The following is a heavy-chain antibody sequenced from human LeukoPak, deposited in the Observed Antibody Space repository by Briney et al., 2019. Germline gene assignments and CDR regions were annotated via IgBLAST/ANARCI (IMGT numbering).Heavy chain of an antibody. D-gene: IGHD5-18*01. V-gene: IGHV1-2*06. CDR3: ARDFGGIQLWEITDY. Sequence: ASVKVSCKASGYTFTGYYMHWVRQAPGQGLEWMGRINPNSGGTNYAQKFQGRVTMTRDTSITTAYMELSRLRSDDTAVYYCARDFGGIQLWEITDYWGQGTLVTVSS. CDR2: INPNSGGT. CDR1: GYTFTGYY. J-gene: IGHJ4*02.